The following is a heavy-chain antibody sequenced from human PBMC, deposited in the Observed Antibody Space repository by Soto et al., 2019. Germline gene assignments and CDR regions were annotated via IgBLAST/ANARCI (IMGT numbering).Heavy chain of an antibody. CDR2: ISFDGTNE. Sequence: GGSLRLSCTASIFSFSSYAIHWVRQAPGKGLDWVALISFDGTNEFYADSVQGRFRVSRDNSRNTVWLQMSSLTTDDTALYYCTRRATGYFDRWGQGNLVTVSS. V-gene: IGHV3-30-3*01. D-gene: IGHD3-9*01. CDR3: TRRATGYFDR. J-gene: IGHJ4*02. CDR1: IFSFSSYA.